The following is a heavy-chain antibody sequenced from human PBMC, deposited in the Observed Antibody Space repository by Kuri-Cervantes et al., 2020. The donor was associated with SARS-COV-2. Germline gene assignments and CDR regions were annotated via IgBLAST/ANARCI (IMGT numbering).Heavy chain of an antibody. CDR1: GFTFSSYS. J-gene: IGHJ3*02. CDR2: ISSSSSYI. D-gene: IGHD6-6*01. CDR3: ARNISPYSSSYAFDI. V-gene: IGHV3-21*01. Sequence: GGSLRLSCAASGFTFSSYSMNWVRQAPGKGLEWVSSISSSSSYIYYADSVKGRFTISRDNAKNSLYLQMNSPRAEDTAVYYCARNISPYSSSYAFDIWGQGTMVTVSS.